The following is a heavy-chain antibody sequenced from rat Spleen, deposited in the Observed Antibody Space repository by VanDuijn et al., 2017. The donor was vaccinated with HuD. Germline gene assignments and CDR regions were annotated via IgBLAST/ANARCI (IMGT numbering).Heavy chain of an antibody. J-gene: IGHJ2*01. CDR3: TRDPYYGYTYRYFDY. V-gene: IGHV5-20*01. D-gene: IGHD1-9*01. Sequence: EVQLVESDGGLVQPGRSLKLSCAASGFTFSDYYMAWVRQAPTKGLEWVASITNTGGSTYYPDSVKGRFTISRDNAKSTLYLQMNSLRSEDTATYYCTRDPYYGYTYRYFDYWGQGVMVTVSS. CDR2: ITNTGGST. CDR1: GFTFSDYY.